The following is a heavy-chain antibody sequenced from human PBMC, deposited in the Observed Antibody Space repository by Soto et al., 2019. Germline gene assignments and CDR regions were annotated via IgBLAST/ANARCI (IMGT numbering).Heavy chain of an antibody. CDR2: IIPIFGTA. J-gene: IGHJ6*02. D-gene: IGHD1-7*01. CDR1: GGTFSSYA. CDR3: ASPMGVTGTYEHYSGMDV. V-gene: IGHV1-69*14. Sequence: QVQLVQSGAEVKKPGSSVKVSCKASGGTFSSYAISWVRQAPGQGLEWMGGIIPIFGTANYAQKFQGRVTITADNSTSTAYMELSRLSSEDTAVYYCASPMGVTGTYEHYSGMDVWGQGTTVTVSS.